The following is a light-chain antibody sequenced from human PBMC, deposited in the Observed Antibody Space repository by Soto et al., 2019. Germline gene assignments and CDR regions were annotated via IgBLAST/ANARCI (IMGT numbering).Light chain of an antibody. V-gene: IGLV2-8*01. CDR1: SSDVGGYNY. J-gene: IGLJ2*01. CDR3: SSYAGSNTFI. CDR2: EVS. Sequence: QSALTQPPSASGSPGQSVTISCTGTSSDVGGYNYVSWYQQYPGKAPKLMIYEVSKGPSGVPDRFSGSKSGNTASLTVSGLQAEDGAHYYCSSYAGSNTFIFGGGTKLTVL.